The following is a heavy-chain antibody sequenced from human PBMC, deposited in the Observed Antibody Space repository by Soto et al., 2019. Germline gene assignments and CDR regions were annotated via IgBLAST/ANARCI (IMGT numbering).Heavy chain of an antibody. V-gene: IGHV3-30*18. CDR2: ISYDETNE. CDR1: GFTFGSHG. CDR3: AKDLRTTISDYGMDV. Sequence: GGSLILSCVASGFTFGSHGMHWVRQAPGKGLEWVAVISYDETNEYYVDSVKGRFTISRDNSKSTLYLQMNRLRPEDTAVYKCAKDLRTTISDYGMDVWGQGTTVTVSS. J-gene: IGHJ6*02. D-gene: IGHD2-21*01.